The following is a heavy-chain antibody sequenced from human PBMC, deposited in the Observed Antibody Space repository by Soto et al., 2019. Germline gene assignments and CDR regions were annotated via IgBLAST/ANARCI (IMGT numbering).Heavy chain of an antibody. CDR3: ARDLSYDSRPVYFDY. CDR1: GYTFTSYY. D-gene: IGHD5-12*01. J-gene: IGHJ4*02. V-gene: IGHV1-46*01. CDR2: INPSGGST. Sequence: QVQLVQSGAEVKKPGASVKVSCKASGYTFTSYYMHWVRQAPGQGLEWMGKINPSGGSTSYAQKFQGRVTMTRDTSTSTVYMELSSLRSEDTAVYYCARDLSYDSRPVYFDYWGQGTLVTVSS.